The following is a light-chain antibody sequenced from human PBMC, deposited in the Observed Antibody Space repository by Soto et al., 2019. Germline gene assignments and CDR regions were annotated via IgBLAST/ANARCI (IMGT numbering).Light chain of an antibody. CDR2: DVS. V-gene: IGLV2-11*01. CDR1: SSDVGSYNY. J-gene: IGLJ2*01. Sequence: QSALTQPRSVSGSPGQSVTISCTGTSSDVGSYNYVSWYQQHPGKAPKFMIYDVSKRPSGVPDRFSGSKSGNTASLTISGLRAEDEADYYCCSYVGSSTYVVFGGGTKLTVL. CDR3: CSYVGSSTYVV.